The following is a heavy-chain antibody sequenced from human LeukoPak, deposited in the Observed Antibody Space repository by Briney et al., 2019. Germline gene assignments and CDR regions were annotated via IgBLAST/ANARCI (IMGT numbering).Heavy chain of an antibody. CDR1: GGSISSHY. CDR2: IYYSGSS. V-gene: IGHV4-59*11. CDR3: ARLYDSSGYTNWLDP. Sequence: SQTLSLTCTLSGGSISSHYWSWIRQPPGKGLEWIGHIYYSGSSKYNPSLKSRVTISVDTSKNQFSLKLSSVTAADTAVYYCARLYDSSGYTNWLDPWGQGTLVTVSS. J-gene: IGHJ5*02. D-gene: IGHD3-22*01.